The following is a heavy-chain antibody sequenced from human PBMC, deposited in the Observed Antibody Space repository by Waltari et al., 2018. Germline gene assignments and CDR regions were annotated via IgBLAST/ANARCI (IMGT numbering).Heavy chain of an antibody. V-gene: IGHV1-69*10. D-gene: IGHD3-16*02. J-gene: IGHJ6*02. CDR3: ARDNYQLSTGYFTDFYYRGRHV. CDR1: RDNCRDLA. Sequence: QVQLVKSGPDLKKPGSSIPVSCRSSRDNCRDLAVRVVRQSPGQGFVWVGGRMPSMGRGNMAEKFEGRVTLREDRVKTSVYLELSSRRSEDSGVYYCARDNYQLSTGYFTDFYYRGRHVWGQGTTVTVSS. CDR2: RMPSMGRG.